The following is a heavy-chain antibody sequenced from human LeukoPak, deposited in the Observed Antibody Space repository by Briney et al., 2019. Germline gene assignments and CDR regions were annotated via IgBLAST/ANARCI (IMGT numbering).Heavy chain of an antibody. CDR2: FDPEDGET. J-gene: IGHJ6*03. V-gene: IGHV1-24*01. CDR3: ATLIGGLGYYYYMDV. Sequence: ASVKVSCKVSGYTLTELSMHWVRQAPGKGLEWMGRFDPEDGETIYAQKFQGRVTMTEDTSTDTAYMELSSLRSEDTAVYYCATLIGGLGYYYYMDVWGKGTTVTISS. D-gene: IGHD3-10*01. CDR1: GYTLTELS.